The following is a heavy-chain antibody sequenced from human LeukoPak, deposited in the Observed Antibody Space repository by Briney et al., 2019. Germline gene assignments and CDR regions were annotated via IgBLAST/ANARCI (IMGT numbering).Heavy chain of an antibody. CDR1: GYSFTNYW. D-gene: IGHD3-10*01. J-gene: IGHJ5*02. CDR3: ARRFTLSGRPDNWFDP. Sequence: RGASLKISCKGSGYSFTNYWNGWVRQMPGKGLEWLGIIYPGDSDTRYSPSFQGQVTISVDKSISTAYLQWSSLKASDTAMYYCARRFTLSGRPDNWFDPWGQGTLVTVSS. CDR2: IYPGDSDT. V-gene: IGHV5-51*01.